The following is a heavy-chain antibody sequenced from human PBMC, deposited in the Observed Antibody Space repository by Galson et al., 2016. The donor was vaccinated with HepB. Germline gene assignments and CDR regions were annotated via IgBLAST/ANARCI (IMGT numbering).Heavy chain of an antibody. Sequence: SLRLSCAASGFTPSSYWMHWARQAPGKGLVWVSRISSDGSKTTYADSVKGRFTISRDNDKNTLSLQMNSLRVEDTAVYYCHGWCGEARYGVDVWGQGTTVTVSS. CDR1: GFTPSSYW. D-gene: IGHD3-10*01. CDR2: ISSDGSKT. V-gene: IGHV3-74*01. J-gene: IGHJ6*02. CDR3: HGWCGEARYGVDV.